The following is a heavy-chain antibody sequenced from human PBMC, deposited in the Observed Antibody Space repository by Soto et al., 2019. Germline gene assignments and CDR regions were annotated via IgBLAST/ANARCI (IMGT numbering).Heavy chain of an antibody. D-gene: IGHD1-26*01. J-gene: IGHJ4*02. CDR2: IVDDSNTA. CDR3: ARAIKRWEVNYYFDF. CDR1: GSTFNNFA. Sequence: QVVLLQSGAEVKEPGSSVRVSCQVSGSTFNNFAFSWVRQAPGHGPEWMGGIVDDSNTAEYSQRFQDRVTITADTSTDTLYMELGSLTFEDTAVYYCARAIKRWEVNYYFDFWGQGTLVTVSS. V-gene: IGHV1-69*06.